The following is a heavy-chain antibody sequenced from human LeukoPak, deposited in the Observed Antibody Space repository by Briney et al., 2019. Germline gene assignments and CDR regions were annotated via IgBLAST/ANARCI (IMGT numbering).Heavy chain of an antibody. CDR3: TRAPSEIGGYYPEFFRH. CDR1: GFTFSMYW. D-gene: IGHD3-22*01. J-gene: IGHJ1*01. V-gene: IGHV3-74*01. CDR2: IKSDGST. Sequence: GGSLRLSCAVSGFTFSMYWMHWVRQAPGKGLVWVSRIKSDGSTNYADSVKGRFTISRDNAKNTVSLQMNSLRPEDTGVYYCTRAPSEIGGYYPEFFRHWGGGTLVSVSS.